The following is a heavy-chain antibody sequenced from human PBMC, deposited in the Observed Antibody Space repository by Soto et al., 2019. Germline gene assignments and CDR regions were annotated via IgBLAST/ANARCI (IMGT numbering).Heavy chain of an antibody. Sequence: GGSLRLSCAASGFTFNNYNMNWVRQAPGKGLEWVSYISSSGSTVYYADSVKGRFTISRDNAKNSLYLQMNSLRAEDTAVYYCASSTHGFSYFDYWGQGTLVTVSS. CDR3: ASSTHGFSYFDY. CDR1: GFTFNNYN. CDR2: ISSSGSTV. V-gene: IGHV3-48*01. J-gene: IGHJ4*02.